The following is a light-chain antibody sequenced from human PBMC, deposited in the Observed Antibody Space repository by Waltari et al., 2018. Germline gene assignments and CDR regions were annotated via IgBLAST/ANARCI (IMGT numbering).Light chain of an antibody. J-gene: IGLJ2*01. CDR2: QDT. CDR3: HSADFSGNFRV. Sequence: YELTQSPSISVSPVQTARITCSGDALPKQYSYWYQQRPGQAPSLVIYQDTERPSGIPERFSGSSSGTTVTLTISDVQAEDEGDYYCHSADFSGNFRVFGGGTRLTV. CDR1: ALPKQY. V-gene: IGLV3-25*03.